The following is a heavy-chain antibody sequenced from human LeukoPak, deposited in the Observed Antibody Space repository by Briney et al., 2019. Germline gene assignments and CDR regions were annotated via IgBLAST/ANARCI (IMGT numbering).Heavy chain of an antibody. V-gene: IGHV4-31*03. CDR2: IYYSGST. Sequence: SETLSLTCTVSGGSISSGGYYWSWIRQHPRKGLEWIGYIYYSGSTYYNPSLKSRVTISVDTSKNQFSLKLSSVTAADTAVYYCASPGASYGAHYFDYWGQGTLVTVSS. D-gene: IGHD5-18*01. J-gene: IGHJ4*02. CDR3: ASPGASYGAHYFDY. CDR1: GGSISSGGYY.